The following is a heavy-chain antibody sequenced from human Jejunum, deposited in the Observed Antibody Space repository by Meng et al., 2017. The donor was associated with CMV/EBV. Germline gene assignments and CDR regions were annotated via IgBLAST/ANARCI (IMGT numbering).Heavy chain of an antibody. Sequence: QVQLQESGPGLVNPSETRSLSCSVSGGPITSYFWSGIRQPAGKGMEWIGRMSSSGSTYYNPSLKSRVTMSMDTAKNQFSLKLTSVTAADTAMYYCARDSSTSFDYWGQGTLVTVSS. CDR3: ARDSSTSFDY. CDR2: MSSSGST. J-gene: IGHJ4*02. CDR1: GGPITSYF. V-gene: IGHV4-4*07.